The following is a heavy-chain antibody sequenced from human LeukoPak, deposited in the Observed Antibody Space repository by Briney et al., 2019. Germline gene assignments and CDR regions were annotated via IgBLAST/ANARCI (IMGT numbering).Heavy chain of an antibody. CDR2: IYTSGTT. CDR1: GGSMTFYY. D-gene: IGHD1-26*01. V-gene: IGHV4-4*07. CDR3: ARGQVGTIATRKVDFDL. Sequence: PSETLSLNCAVSGGSMTFYYWGWVRQPAGKGLEWIGRIYTSGTTNYNPSLKSRVTMSIDTSKNEVTLTLNSVTAADTAVYYCARGQVGTIATRKVDFDLWGQGTMVTVS. J-gene: IGHJ3*01.